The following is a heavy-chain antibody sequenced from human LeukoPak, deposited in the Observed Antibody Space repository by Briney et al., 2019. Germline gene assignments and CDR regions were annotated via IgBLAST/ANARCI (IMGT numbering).Heavy chain of an antibody. D-gene: IGHD3-22*01. J-gene: IGHJ4*02. V-gene: IGHV4-34*01. CDR3: ARGLSSSYYYDSTRTRPRTRDQPQTPFVY. CDR2: INHSGST. Sequence: SETLSLTCAVYGGSFSGYYWSWIRQPPGKGLEWIGEINHSGSTNYNPSLKSRVTISVDTSKDQFSLKLSSVTAADTAVYYCARGLSSSYYYDSTRTRPRTRDQPQTPFVYWGQGTLVTVSS. CDR1: GGSFSGYY.